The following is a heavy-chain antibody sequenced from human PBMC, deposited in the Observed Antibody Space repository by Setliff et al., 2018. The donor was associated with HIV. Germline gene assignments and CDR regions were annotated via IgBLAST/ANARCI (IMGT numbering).Heavy chain of an antibody. V-gene: IGHV3-30*18. CDR2: ISYDGSEK. Sequence: GSLRLSCAASGFSFSSYGMHWVRQAPGKGLEWVAVISYDGSEKYYADSVKGRFTISRDNSKNTLYLQMNSLGADDTAMYYCAKDQGHTAMAYVDNWGHGTLVTVSS. J-gene: IGHJ4*01. CDR1: GFSFSSYG. CDR3: AKDQGHTAMAYVDN. D-gene: IGHD5-18*01.